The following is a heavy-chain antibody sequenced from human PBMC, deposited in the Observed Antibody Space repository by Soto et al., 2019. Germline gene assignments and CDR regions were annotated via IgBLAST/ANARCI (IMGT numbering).Heavy chain of an antibody. J-gene: IGHJ6*02. CDR1: GFTFSSYA. V-gene: IGHV3-23*01. D-gene: IGHD3-10*01. CDR2: ISGSGGST. Sequence: GGSLRLSCAASGFTFSSYATSWVRQAPGKGLEWVSAISGSGGSTYYADSVKGRFTISRDNSKNTLYLQMNSLRAEDTAVYYCAKGYYGSGSHGMDVWGQGTTVTVSS. CDR3: AKGYYGSGSHGMDV.